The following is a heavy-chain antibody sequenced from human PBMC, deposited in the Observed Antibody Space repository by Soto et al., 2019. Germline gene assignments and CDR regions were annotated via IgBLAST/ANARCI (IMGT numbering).Heavy chain of an antibody. CDR2: SSVSGCSTYSA. J-gene: IGHJ4*02. V-gene: IGHV3-23*01. Sequence: EVQLLDSGGGLVQPGGSLRLSCAASGFPFSSYAMSWVRQPPGKGLEWVSSSSVSGCSTYSAYYADSVRGRLTISRDDSRNTMYLQMSSLRAEDTAIYYCAKNYYFDSWGQGTLVTVSS. CDR3: AKNYYFDS. CDR1: GFPFSSYA.